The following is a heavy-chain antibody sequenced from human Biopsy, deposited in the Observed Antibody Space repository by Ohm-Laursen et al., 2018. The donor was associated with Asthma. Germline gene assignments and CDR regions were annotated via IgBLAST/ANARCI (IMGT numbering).Heavy chain of an antibody. Sequence: GTLSPTCTVSGGSIRSHDWTWIRLPPGKGLEYIGDVSHTGSTNYNPSLKSRVTMSLDTSKNQFSLRLTSVTPADTAVYYCARLADCSGGACYSYGWFDPWGQGTRVTVSS. J-gene: IGHJ5*02. CDR3: ARLADCSGGACYSYGWFDP. CDR2: VSHTGST. D-gene: IGHD2-15*01. V-gene: IGHV4-59*11. CDR1: GGSIRSHD.